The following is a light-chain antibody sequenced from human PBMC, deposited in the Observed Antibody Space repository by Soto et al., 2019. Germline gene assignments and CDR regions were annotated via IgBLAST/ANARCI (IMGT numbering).Light chain of an antibody. CDR3: QQYDNLPLT. CDR2: DAS. V-gene: IGKV1-33*01. J-gene: IGKJ4*01. CDR1: QDINNY. Sequence: DIQMTQSPSSLSASVGDRVTITCQASQDINNYLHWYQHKPGKAPKLLVYDASDLKAGVPSRFSGSGSGTDFTFTISSLQAEDVATYYCQQYDNLPLTCGGGTKVEIK.